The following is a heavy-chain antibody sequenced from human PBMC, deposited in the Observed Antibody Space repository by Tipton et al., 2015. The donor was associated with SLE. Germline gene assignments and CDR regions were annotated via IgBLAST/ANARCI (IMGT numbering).Heavy chain of an antibody. D-gene: IGHD3-3*01. CDR1: GDSITSGMFY. V-gene: IGHV4-61*02. CDR3: ASITFWSGYIPFDY. CDR2: GSSSGFT. J-gene: IGHJ4*02. Sequence: TLSLTCTVSGDSITSGMFYWSWIRQPAGKGLEWIGRGSSSGFTNYNPSLKSRVTISLDTSRDQFSLKLTSVTAADTAMYYCASITFWSGYIPFDYWGQGTLVTVSS.